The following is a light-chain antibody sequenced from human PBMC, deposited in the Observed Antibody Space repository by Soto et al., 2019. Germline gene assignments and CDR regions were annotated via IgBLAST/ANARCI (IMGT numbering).Light chain of an antibody. V-gene: IGLV2-14*03. J-gene: IGLJ1*01. Sequence: QSALTQPAFVSGSPGQSITISCTGTNSDVGIYNYVSWYQQHPGKAPKLMIYDVSNRPSGVSNRFSGSKAGNTASLTISGLQSEDEADYYCCSYTSSSTYVFGTGTKLTVL. CDR2: DVS. CDR3: CSYTSSSTYV. CDR1: NSDVGIYNY.